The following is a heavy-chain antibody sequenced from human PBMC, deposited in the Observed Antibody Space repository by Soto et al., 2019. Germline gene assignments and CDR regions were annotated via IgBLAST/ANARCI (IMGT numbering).Heavy chain of an antibody. V-gene: IGHV1-69*13. CDR1: GGTFSSYT. D-gene: IGHD4-17*01. J-gene: IGHJ3*02. CDR3: ARGAYGVSAFDI. CDR2: IIPIFGTA. Sequence: ASVKGSCKASGGTFSSYTISWVRQAPGQGLEWMGGIIPIFGTANYAQKFQGRVTITADESTSTAYMELSSLRSEDTAVYYCARGAYGVSAFDIWGQGTMVT.